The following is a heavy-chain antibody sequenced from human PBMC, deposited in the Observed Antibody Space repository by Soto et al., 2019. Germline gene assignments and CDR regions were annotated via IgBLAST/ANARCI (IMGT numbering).Heavy chain of an antibody. J-gene: IGHJ4*02. CDR3: AISDDYIWGSYRSDY. CDR1: GGSFSGYY. V-gene: IGHV4-34*01. Sequence: TLSLTCAVYGGSFSGYYWSWIRQPPGKGLEWIGEINHSGSTNYNPSLKSRVTISVDTSKNQFSLKLSSVTAADTAVYYCAISDDYIWGSYRSDYWGQGTLVTVSS. CDR2: INHSGST. D-gene: IGHD3-16*02.